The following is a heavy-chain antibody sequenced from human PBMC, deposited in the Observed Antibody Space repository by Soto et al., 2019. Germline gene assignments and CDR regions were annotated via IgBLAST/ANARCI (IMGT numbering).Heavy chain of an antibody. D-gene: IGHD3-10*01. V-gene: IGHV4-30-4*01. J-gene: IGHJ5*02. CDR1: GGSISSGDYY. Sequence: SETLSLTCTVSGGSISSGDYYWSWIRQPPGKGLEWIGYIYYSGSTYYNPSLKSRVTISVDTSKNQFSLKLSSVTAADTAVYYCHGAYYGSPPFDACGQATLVPVSA. CDR2: IYYSGST. CDR3: HGAYYGSPPFDA.